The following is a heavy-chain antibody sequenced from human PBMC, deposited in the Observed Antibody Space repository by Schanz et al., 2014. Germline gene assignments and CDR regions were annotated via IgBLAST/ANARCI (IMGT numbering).Heavy chain of an antibody. CDR3: AMGGYQLHH. V-gene: IGHV3-74*02. CDR1: GFTFSTYW. CDR2: INSDGTTT. D-gene: IGHD1-7*01. Sequence: EVQLLESGGGLVQPGESLRLSCAASGFTFSTYWMHWVRQAPGKGLVWVSHINSDGTTTTYADSVKGRFTISRDNAENTLYLQMNSLRVEDTAVYYCAMGGYQLHHWGQGTLVTVSS. J-gene: IGHJ4*02.